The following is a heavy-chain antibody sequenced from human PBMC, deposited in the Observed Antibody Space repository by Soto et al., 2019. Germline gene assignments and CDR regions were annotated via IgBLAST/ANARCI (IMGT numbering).Heavy chain of an antibody. V-gene: IGHV1-18*01. CDR2: ISAYNGNT. J-gene: IGHJ4*02. D-gene: IGHD3-22*01. Sequence: ASVKVSCKASGYTFTSYAISWVRQAPGQGLEWMGWISAYNGNTNYAQKLQGRVTMTTDTSTSTAYMELRSLRAEDTAVYYCAKIRGHFDSSGYSAFDLWGQGILVSVS. CDR1: GYTFTSYA. CDR3: AKIRGHFDSSGYSAFDL.